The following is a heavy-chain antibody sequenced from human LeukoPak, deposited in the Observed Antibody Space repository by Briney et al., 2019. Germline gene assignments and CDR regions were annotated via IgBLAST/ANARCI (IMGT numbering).Heavy chain of an antibody. CDR2: ISSSSSTI. CDR1: GFTFSSYS. V-gene: IGHV3-48*01. Sequence: GGSLRLSCVASGFTFSSYSMNWVRQAPGKGLEWVSYISSSSSTIYNADSVKGRFTISRDNAKNSLYLQMNSLRGEDTAVYYCARERSVVVTAPFDYWGQGTLVTVSS. CDR3: ARERSVVVTAPFDY. D-gene: IGHD2-21*02. J-gene: IGHJ4*02.